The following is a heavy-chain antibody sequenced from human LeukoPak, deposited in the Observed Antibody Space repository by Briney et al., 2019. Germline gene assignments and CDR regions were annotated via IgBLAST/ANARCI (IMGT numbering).Heavy chain of an antibody. CDR1: GFAVSNNY. CDR2: ISSSSSYT. J-gene: IGHJ4*02. D-gene: IGHD3-22*01. Sequence: GGSLRLSCAASGFAVSNNYMSWVRQGPGKGLEWVSYISSSSSYTNYADSVKGRFTISRDNAKKSVYLQMNSLRAEDTAVYYCARDGYYYDSSGKGPFDHWGQGTLVTVSS. CDR3: ARDGYYYDSSGKGPFDH. V-gene: IGHV3-11*05.